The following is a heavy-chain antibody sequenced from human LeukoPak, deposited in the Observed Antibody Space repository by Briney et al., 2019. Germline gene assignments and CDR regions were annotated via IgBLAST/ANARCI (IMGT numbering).Heavy chain of an antibody. CDR1: GYTFTGYY. D-gene: IGHD6-19*01. V-gene: IGHV1-2*02. Sequence: ASVKVSCKASGYTFTGYYMHWVRQAPGQGLEWMGWINPNSGGTNYAQKFQGRVTVTRDTSISTAYMELSRLRSDDTAVYYCAVAVAGNYYYYGMDVWGQGTTVTVSS. CDR2: INPNSGGT. CDR3: AVAVAGNYYYYGMDV. J-gene: IGHJ6*02.